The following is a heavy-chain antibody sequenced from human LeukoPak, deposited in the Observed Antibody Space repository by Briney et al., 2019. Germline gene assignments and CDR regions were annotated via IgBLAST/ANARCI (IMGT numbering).Heavy chain of an antibody. Sequence: PGGSLRLSCAASGFTFSSYWMHWVRQAPGKGLVWVSRINSDGSSTYYADSVKGRFTISRDNSKNTLYLQMNSLRAEDTAVYYCAFPRDSSGWYKEAFDIWGQGTMVTVSS. V-gene: IGHV3-74*01. D-gene: IGHD6-19*01. CDR3: AFPRDSSGWYKEAFDI. CDR1: GFTFSSYW. CDR2: INSDGSST. J-gene: IGHJ3*02.